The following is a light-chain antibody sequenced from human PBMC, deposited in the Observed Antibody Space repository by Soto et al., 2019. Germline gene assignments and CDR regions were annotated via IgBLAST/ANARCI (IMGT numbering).Light chain of an antibody. CDR3: TSYISSSTPFYV. Sequence: QSVLTQPASVSGSPGQSITISCTGTSSDVGGYNFVSWYQQHPGKASKLMIYDVTKRPSGVSDRFSGSKSGNTASLTISGLQAEDEAHYYCTSYISSSTPFYVFGTGTKVTVL. CDR1: SSDVGGYNF. V-gene: IGLV2-14*01. CDR2: DVT. J-gene: IGLJ1*01.